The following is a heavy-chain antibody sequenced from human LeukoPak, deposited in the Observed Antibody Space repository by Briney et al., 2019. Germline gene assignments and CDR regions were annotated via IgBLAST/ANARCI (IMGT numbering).Heavy chain of an antibody. CDR2: ISYDGSNK. V-gene: IGHV3-30*18. D-gene: IGHD2-21*02. J-gene: IGHJ3*02. Sequence: GGSLRLSCAASGFTFSSYGMHWVRQAPGKGLEWVALISYDGSNKYYADSVKGRFTISRDNSKNTLYLQMNSLRAEDTAVYYCVKDMEYCGGDCYPDAFDIWGQGTMVTVSS. CDR1: GFTFSSYG. CDR3: VKDMEYCGGDCYPDAFDI.